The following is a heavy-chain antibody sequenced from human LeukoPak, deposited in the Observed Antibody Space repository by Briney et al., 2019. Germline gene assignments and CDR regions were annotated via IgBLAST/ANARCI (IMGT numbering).Heavy chain of an antibody. CDR1: GYTFTGYY. J-gene: IGHJ4*02. CDR2: INPNSGGT. V-gene: IGHV1-2*02. Sequence: GASVKVSCKASGYTFTGYYMHWVRQAPGQGLEWMGWINPNSGGTNYAQKFQGRVTMTRDTSISTAYMELSRLRSDDTAVYCCARPSRYDSSGYDFDYWGQGTLVTVSS. D-gene: IGHD3-22*01. CDR3: ARPSRYDSSGYDFDY.